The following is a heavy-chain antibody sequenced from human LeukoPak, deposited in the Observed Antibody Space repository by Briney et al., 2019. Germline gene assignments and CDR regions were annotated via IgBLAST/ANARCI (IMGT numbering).Heavy chain of an antibody. V-gene: IGHV4-39*07. CDR2: FYYSGST. CDR3: ARDHYNESWFRH. J-gene: IGHJ4*02. Sequence: SETLSLTCSVSAGSVSSGRYYWGWIRQPPGKGLEWIGTFYYSGSTYYNPSLKSRVTISVDTSKNQFSLKLTSVTAADTAVYYCARDHYNESWFRHWGQGTLVTVSS. D-gene: IGHD3-10*01. CDR1: AGSVSSGRYY.